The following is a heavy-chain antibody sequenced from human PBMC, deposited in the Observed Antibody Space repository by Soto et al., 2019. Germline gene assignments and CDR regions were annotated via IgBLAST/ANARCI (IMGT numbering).Heavy chain of an antibody. Sequence: EVQLVESGGGLVEPGGSLRLSCAASGFSFSNAWMSWVRQAPGKGLEWVGRIKSKTDGGTTDYAAPVKGRFSISRDDSKNTLQLEKNGLKTEDTLVYYCTTTEVGLELSFNVDYWGQGTLVTVSS. D-gene: IGHD1-7*01. CDR1: GFSFSNAW. V-gene: IGHV3-15*01. CDR3: TTTEVGLELSFNVDY. J-gene: IGHJ4*02. CDR2: IKSKTDGGTT.